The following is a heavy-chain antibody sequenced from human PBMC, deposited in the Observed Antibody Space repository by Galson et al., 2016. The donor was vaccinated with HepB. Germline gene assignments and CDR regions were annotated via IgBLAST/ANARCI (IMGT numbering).Heavy chain of an antibody. D-gene: IGHD3-10*01. V-gene: IGHV4-31*03. CDR2: IFYNGIT. J-gene: IGHJ3*01. CDR1: GGSVNSGGYY. CDR3: ARHFGSGTIPFDF. Sequence: TLSLTCTVSGGSVNSGGYYWNWIRQHPEKGLEWIGYIFYNGITSYNKSLKSRVTISLDTSRSQFSLKLTSVTAADTAVYFGARHFGSGTIPFDFWGQGTMVIVSP.